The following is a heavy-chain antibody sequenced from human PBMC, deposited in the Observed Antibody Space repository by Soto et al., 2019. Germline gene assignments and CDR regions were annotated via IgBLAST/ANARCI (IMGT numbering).Heavy chain of an antibody. CDR1: GFTFSSYG. CDR2: ISYDGSNK. J-gene: IGHJ5*02. Sequence: PGGSLRLSCAASGFTFSSYGMHWVRQAPGKGLEWVAVISYDGSNKYYADSVKGRFTISRDNSKNTLYLQMNSLRAEDTAVYYCAKDRRQQWLVYWFDPWGQGTLVTVSS. V-gene: IGHV3-30*18. D-gene: IGHD6-19*01. CDR3: AKDRRQQWLVYWFDP.